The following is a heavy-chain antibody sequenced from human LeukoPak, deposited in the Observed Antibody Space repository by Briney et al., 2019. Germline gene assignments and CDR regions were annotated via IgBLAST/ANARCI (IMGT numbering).Heavy chain of an antibody. CDR2: IRYDGSDK. Sequence: GGSLRLSCAASGFTFSSYGMHWVRQAPGKGLEWVAVIRYDGSDKYYTDSVKGRFTISRDNSKNTLYLQMNSLRAEDTAIYYCARAGDAFDIWGQGTMVTVSS. CDR1: GFTFSSYG. V-gene: IGHV3-33*01. CDR3: ARAGDAFDI. J-gene: IGHJ3*02.